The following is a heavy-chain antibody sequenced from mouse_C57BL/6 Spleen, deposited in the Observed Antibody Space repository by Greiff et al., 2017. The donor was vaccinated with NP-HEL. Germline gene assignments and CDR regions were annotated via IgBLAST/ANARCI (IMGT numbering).Heavy chain of an antibody. V-gene: IGHV1-4*01. CDR1: GYTFTSYT. CDR3: ARTHER. Sequence: VQLQQSGAELARPGASVKMSCKASGYTFTSYTMHWVKQRPGQGLEWIGYINPSSGYTKYNQKFKDKATLTADKSSSTAYMKRSSLTYEEDAVYNCARTHERWGQGTTLTVSS. J-gene: IGHJ2*01. CDR2: INPSSGYT.